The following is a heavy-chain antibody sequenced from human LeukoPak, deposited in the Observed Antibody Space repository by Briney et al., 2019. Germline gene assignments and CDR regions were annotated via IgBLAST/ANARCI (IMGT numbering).Heavy chain of an antibody. D-gene: IGHD6-13*01. V-gene: IGHV4-34*01. J-gene: IGHJ5*02. CDR1: GGSFSGYY. CDR2: INHSGST. CDR3: ARGPWYSSSWYGWFDP. Sequence: SETLSLTCAVYGGSFSGYYWSWIRQPPGKGLEWIGEINHSGSTNYNSSLKSRVTISVDTSKNQFSLKLSSVTAADTAVYYCARGPWYSSSWYGWFDPWGQGTLVTVSS.